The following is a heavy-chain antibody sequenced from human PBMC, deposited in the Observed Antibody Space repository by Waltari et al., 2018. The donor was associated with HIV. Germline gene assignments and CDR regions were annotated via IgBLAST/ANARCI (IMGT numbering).Heavy chain of an antibody. J-gene: IGHJ4*02. CDR1: GCSVSNHW. Sequence: VQLVESGGGSIKSGGSLRLSCAASGCSVSNHWMEWVRQGPGQGLVGLGRKNRDGSTREYADAGKGRFVISRDNARNTVYLQVNSLRVEDTAVYYCARASHYFEFSTFDGDYYFDLWGRGTRVAVSS. CDR3: ARASHYFEFSTFDGDYYFDL. D-gene: IGHD3-9*01. V-gene: IGHV3-74*01. CDR2: KNRDGSTR.